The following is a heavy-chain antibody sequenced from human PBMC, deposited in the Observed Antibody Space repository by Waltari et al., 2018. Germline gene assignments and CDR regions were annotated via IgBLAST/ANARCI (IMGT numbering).Heavy chain of an antibody. CDR3: VKGGWGFGAFYEQH. Sequence: EVQLVTSGGGLVQLGRSLRLACVGSGFRFGDYAMSWVRQRPGKGLEWLSGIGWNSGAIGYADSVRGRVSTYRDNARKSLYLQMGRLRPEDTALYYCVKGGWGFGAFYEQHWGQGIQVTVSS. CDR1: GFRFGDYA. J-gene: IGHJ4*02. CDR2: IGWNSGAI. V-gene: IGHV3-9*01. D-gene: IGHD3-10*01.